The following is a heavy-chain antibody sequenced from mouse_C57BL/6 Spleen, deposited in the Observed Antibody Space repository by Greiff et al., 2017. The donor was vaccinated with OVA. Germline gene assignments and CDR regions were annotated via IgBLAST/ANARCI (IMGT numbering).Heavy chain of an antibody. CDR1: GYTFTSYW. Sequence: QVQLQQPGAELVKPGASVKLSCKASGYTFTSYWMQWVKQRPGQGLEWIGEIDPSDSYTNYNQKFMGKATLTVDTSSSTAYMQLSSLTSEDSAVYYCARSGGKAMDYWGQGTSVTVSS. V-gene: IGHV1-50*01. D-gene: IGHD2-1*01. CDR2: IDPSDSYT. J-gene: IGHJ4*01. CDR3: ARSGGKAMDY.